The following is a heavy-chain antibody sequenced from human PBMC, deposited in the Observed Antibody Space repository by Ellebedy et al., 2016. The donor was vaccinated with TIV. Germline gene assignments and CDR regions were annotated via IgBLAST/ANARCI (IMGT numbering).Heavy chain of an antibody. D-gene: IGHD3-10*01. V-gene: IGHV1-2*02. CDR2: INPNSGGT. CDR3: ASPLYYGSGSFDY. J-gene: IGHJ4*02. CDR1: GYTFTGYY. Sequence: AASVKVSCKASGYTFTGYYMHWVRQAPGQGLGWMGWINPNSGGTNYAQKFQGRVTMTRDTSISTAYMELSRLRSDDTAVYYCASPLYYGSGSFDYWGQGTLVTVSS.